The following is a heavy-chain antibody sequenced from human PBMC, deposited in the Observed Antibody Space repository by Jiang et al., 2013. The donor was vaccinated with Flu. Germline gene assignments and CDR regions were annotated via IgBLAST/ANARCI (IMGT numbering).Heavy chain of an antibody. CDR2: INDRGTT. CDR3: ARGRDAGGLYGSGSYRVRWFDP. D-gene: IGHD3-10*01. J-gene: IGHJ5*01. V-gene: IGHV4-34*01. CDR1: GGTFSGYY. Sequence: LLKPSETLSLSCDVFGGTFSGYYWNWIRQAPGRGLEWIGEINDRGTTNYNPSLNTRVTISIDMSKNQFSLKLSSVTAADTAVYYCARGRDAGGLYGSGSYRVRWFDPWGQGTTVTVSS.